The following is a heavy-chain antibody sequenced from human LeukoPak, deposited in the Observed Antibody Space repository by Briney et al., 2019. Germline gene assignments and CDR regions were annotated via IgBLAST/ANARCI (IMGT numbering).Heavy chain of an antibody. CDR2: IIPIFGTA. J-gene: IGHJ4*02. V-gene: IGHV1-69*13. CDR3: ARESRYSYGPGYFDY. CDR1: GGTFSSYA. D-gene: IGHD5-18*01. Sequence: SVKVSCKASGGTFSSYAISWVRQAPGQGLEWMGGIIPIFGTANYARKFQGRVTITADESTSRAYMELSSLRSEDTAVYYCARESRYSYGPGYFDYWGQGTLVTVSA.